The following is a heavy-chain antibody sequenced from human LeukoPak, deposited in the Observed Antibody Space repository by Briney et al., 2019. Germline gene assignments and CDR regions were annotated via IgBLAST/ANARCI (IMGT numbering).Heavy chain of an antibody. V-gene: IGHV1-2*02. CDR2: SNPTSGGT. CDR3: ARGASLYYDTSGYPFDY. Sequence: GGSVKVSCKASGYTFTGYYMHWVRQAPGQGLEWMGWSNPTSGGTNSAQKFQGRVTMTRDTSISTAYMELFRLRSDDTAVYYCARGASLYYDTSGYPFDYWGQGTLVTVSS. CDR1: GYTFTGYY. J-gene: IGHJ4*02. D-gene: IGHD3-22*01.